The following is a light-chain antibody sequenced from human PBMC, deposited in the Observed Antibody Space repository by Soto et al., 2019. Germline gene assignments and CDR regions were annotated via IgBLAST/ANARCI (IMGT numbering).Light chain of an antibody. CDR1: QPVSSNF. CDR2: DAS. Sequence: ELVLTQSPGTLSLSPGESAALSCRASQPVSSNFLAWYQQKPGQAPRLLIYDASSRATGIPDRFSGSGSGTDFTLTISRLEPEDFAVYYCQQYGSSHTFGQGTRLEIK. CDR3: QQYGSSHT. J-gene: IGKJ5*01. V-gene: IGKV3-20*01.